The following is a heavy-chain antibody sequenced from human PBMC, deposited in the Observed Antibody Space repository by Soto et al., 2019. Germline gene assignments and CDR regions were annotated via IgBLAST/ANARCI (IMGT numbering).Heavy chain of an antibody. D-gene: IGHD6-19*01. V-gene: IGHV4-61*08. CDR1: GVSISSGGYY. J-gene: IGHJ5*02. Sequence: PSDTLSLTCTVSGVSISSGGYYWSWVRQPPGKGLEWLGYIYYSGGTNYNPSLKSRVTISLDKSKSQFSLRLISVTAADTAVYYCTREQSDDNYFDPWGQGTLVTVSS. CDR3: TREQSDDNYFDP. CDR2: IYYSGGT.